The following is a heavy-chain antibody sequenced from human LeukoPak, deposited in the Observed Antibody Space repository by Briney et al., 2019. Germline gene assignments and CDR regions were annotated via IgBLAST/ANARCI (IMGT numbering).Heavy chain of an antibody. CDR1: GGSFSGYY. V-gene: IGHV4-34*01. J-gene: IGHJ6*02. CDR3: ARLRLGYCSSTSCYEVMDV. D-gene: IGHD2-2*01. CDR2: INHSGST. Sequence: PSETLSLTCAVYGGSFSGYYWSWIRQPPGKVLEWIGEINHSGSTNYNPSLKSRVTISVDTSKNQFSLKLSSVTAADTAVYYCARLRLGYCSSTSCYEVMDVWGQGTTVTVSS.